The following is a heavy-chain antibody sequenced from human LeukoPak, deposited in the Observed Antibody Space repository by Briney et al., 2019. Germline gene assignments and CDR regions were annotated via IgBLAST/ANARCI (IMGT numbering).Heavy chain of an antibody. V-gene: IGHV1-69*05. CDR2: IIPIFGTA. D-gene: IGHD5-18*01. Sequence: SVKVSCKASGGTFSSYAISWVRQAPGQGLEWMGRIIPIFGTANYAQKFQGRVTITTDESTSTAYMELSSLRSEDTAVYYCARDAEGGYSYGYSLNYWGQGSLVTVSS. J-gene: IGHJ4*02. CDR1: GGTFSSYA. CDR3: ARDAEGGYSYGYSLNY.